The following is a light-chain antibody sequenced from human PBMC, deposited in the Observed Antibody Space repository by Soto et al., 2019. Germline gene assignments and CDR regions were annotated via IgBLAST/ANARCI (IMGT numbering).Light chain of an antibody. Sequence: QSALTQPASVSGWPGQSITIYCTGSTRDVGGYNYVSWYQLSPGKAPKLLIYDVDRPSGVSNRFSGSKSGNTASLTISGLQAEDEADYYCNSYTNSGTVVFGGGTKLTFL. CDR1: TRDVGGYNY. J-gene: IGLJ3*02. CDR3: NSYTNSGTVV. CDR2: DV. V-gene: IGLV2-14*01.